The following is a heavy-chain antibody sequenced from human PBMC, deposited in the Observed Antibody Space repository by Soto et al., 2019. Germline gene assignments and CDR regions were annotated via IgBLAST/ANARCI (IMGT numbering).Heavy chain of an antibody. J-gene: IGHJ4*02. V-gene: IGHV1-69*12. CDR2: VIPIFGAA. CDR3: AREGGAGSVDY. CDR1: GGTFSSYA. Sequence: QVQLVQSAAEVKKPGSSVKVSCKASGGTFSSYAISWVRQAPGQGLEWMGGVIPIFGAANYAQKYQVTVPIAAGEPTSRADMEPGSLRSEDRAGYDWAREGGAGSVDYWGQGTLVTVSS. D-gene: IGHD1-26*01.